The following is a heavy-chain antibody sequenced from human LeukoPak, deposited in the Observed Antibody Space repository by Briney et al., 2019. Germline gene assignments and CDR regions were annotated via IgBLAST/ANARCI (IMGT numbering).Heavy chain of an antibody. V-gene: IGHV3-30-3*01. CDR3: ARDLHNSAIDY. D-gene: IGHD3-10*01. CDR1: GFTFSSYA. J-gene: IGHJ4*02. CDR2: SDGSNK. Sequence: GGSLRLSCAASGFTFSSYAMHWVRQAPGRGLEWVAISDGSNKDYADSVKGRFTISRDYSKKTLYLQMNSLRVDDTAVYYCARDLHNSAIDYWGQGTLVTVSS.